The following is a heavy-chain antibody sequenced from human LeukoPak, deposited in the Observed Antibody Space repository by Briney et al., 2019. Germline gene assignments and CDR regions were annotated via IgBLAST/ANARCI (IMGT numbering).Heavy chain of an antibody. Sequence: SSETLSLTCTVSGGSISSSSYYWGWIRQPPGKGLEWIGSIYYSGSTYYNPSLKSRVTISVDTSKNQFSLKLSSVTAADTAVYYCARHSRERSKMATTYFDYWGQGTLVTVSS. D-gene: IGHD5-12*01. J-gene: IGHJ4*02. V-gene: IGHV4-39*01. CDR3: ARHSRERSKMATTYFDY. CDR1: GGSISSSSYY. CDR2: IYYSGST.